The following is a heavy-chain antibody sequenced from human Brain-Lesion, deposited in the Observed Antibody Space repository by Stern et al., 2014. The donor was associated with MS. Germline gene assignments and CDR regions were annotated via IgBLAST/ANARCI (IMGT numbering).Heavy chain of an antibody. CDR3: ARKTDTAVGGDY. Sequence: EDQLVESGGGLIQPGGSLRLSCAASGFSVSTNFMSWVRQAPGQGLEWVSLMYSRGGTNYADSVKGRFTISRDSSKNTLYLQMSDLRAEDTAVYYCARKTDTAVGGDYWGPGTLVTVSS. J-gene: IGHJ4*02. CDR1: GFSVSTNF. V-gene: IGHV3-53*01. CDR2: MYSRGGT. D-gene: IGHD5-18*01.